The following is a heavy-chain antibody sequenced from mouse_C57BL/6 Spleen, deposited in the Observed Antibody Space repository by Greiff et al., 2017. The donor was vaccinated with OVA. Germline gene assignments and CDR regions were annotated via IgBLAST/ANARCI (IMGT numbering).Heavy chain of an antibody. J-gene: IGHJ1*03. Sequence: VQLQQPGAELVKPGASVKLSCKASGYTFTSYWMHWVKQRPGQGLEWIGMIHPNSGSTNYNEKFKSKATLTVDKSSSTAYMQLSSLTSEDSAVYYCANSNPRDWYCDVWGTGTTVTVSS. V-gene: IGHV1-64*01. CDR2: IHPNSGST. CDR3: ANSNPRDWYCDV. D-gene: IGHD2-5*01. CDR1: GYTFTSYW.